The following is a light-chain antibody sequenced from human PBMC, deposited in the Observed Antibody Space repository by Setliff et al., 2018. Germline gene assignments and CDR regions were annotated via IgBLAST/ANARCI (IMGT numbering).Light chain of an antibody. CDR2: YDS. J-gene: IGLJ1*01. V-gene: IGLV3-21*04. CDR3: QVWDSSSDRRV. CDR1: NIGSKS. Sequence: SYELTQPPSVSVAPGKTARITCGGNNIGSKSVHWYQQKPGQAPVLVIYYDSDRPSGIPERFSGSNSGNTATLTISRVEAGDEADYYYQVWDSSSDRRVFGTGTKVTVL.